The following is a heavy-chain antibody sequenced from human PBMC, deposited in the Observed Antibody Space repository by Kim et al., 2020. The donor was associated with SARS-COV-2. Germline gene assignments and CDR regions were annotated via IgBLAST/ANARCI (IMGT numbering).Heavy chain of an antibody. CDR1: SYSISSGFYC. CDR3: ARGLRHCSDTSCYPMVDF. Sequence: SETLSLTCTVSSYSISSGFYCWSWIRQHPGKGLEWIGHIYYSGSTNYNPSHEIRMTISVDTTKNQFSLRLSSVTAADTAVYYCARGLRHCSDTSCYPMVDFWGQGTLVTVSS. V-gene: IGHV4-31*03. J-gene: IGHJ4*02. CDR2: IYYSGST. D-gene: IGHD2-2*01.